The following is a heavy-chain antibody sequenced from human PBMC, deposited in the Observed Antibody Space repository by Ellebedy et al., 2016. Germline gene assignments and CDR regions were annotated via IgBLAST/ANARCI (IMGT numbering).Heavy chain of an antibody. V-gene: IGHV1-69*13. CDR3: ARRDYGWPRDAFDI. CDR2: IIPIFGTA. CDR1: GGTFSSYA. D-gene: IGHD4-17*01. J-gene: IGHJ3*02. Sequence: ASVKVSCKASGGTFSSYAISWVRQAPGQGLEWMGGIIPIFGTANYAQKFQGRVTITVDESTSTAYMELSSLRSEDTAVYYCARRDYGWPRDAFDIWGQGTMVTVSS.